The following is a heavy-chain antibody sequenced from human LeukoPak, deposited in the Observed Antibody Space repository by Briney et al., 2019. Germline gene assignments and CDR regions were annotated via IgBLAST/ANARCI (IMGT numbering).Heavy chain of an antibody. D-gene: IGHD4-11*01. Sequence: GGSLRLSCAASGFTFSSYGMHWVRQAPGKGLEWVAFIRYDGSNKYYADSVKGRFTISRDNSKNTLYLQMNSLRAEDTAVYYCAKGYYSRGYYYYYMDVWGKGTTVTVSS. CDR1: GFTFSSYG. CDR2: IRYDGSNK. CDR3: AKGYYSRGYYYYYMDV. V-gene: IGHV3-30*02. J-gene: IGHJ6*03.